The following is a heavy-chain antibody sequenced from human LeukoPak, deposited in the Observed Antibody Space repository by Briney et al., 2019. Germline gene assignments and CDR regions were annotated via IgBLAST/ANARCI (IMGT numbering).Heavy chain of an antibody. V-gene: IGHV3-23*01. J-gene: IGHJ4*02. CDR1: GGSISSGSYY. Sequence: ETLSLTCTVSGGSISSGSYYWSWIRQPAGKGLEWVSAISGSGGSTYYADSVKGRFTISRDNSKNTLYLQMNSLRAEDTAVYYCAKHLLWFGESFFDYWGQGTLVTVSS. CDR3: AKHLLWFGESFFDY. CDR2: ISGSGGST. D-gene: IGHD3-10*01.